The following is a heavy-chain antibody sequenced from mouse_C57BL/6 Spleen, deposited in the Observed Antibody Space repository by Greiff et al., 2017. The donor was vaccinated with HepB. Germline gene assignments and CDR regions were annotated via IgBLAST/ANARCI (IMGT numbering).Heavy chain of an antibody. D-gene: IGHD2-3*01. V-gene: IGHV3-1*01. CDR3: ARGLLYAMDY. Sequence: DVMLVESGPGMVKPSQSLSLTCTVTGYSITSGYDWHWIRHFPGNKLEWMGYISYSGSTNYNPSPKSRISITHNTSKNHFFLKLNSVTTEDTATYYCARGLLYAMDYWGQGTSVTVSS. CDR1: GYSITSGYD. CDR2: ISYSGST. J-gene: IGHJ4*01.